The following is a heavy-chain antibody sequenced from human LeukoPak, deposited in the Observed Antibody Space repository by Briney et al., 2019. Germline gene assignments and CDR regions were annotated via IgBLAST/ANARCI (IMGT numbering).Heavy chain of an antibody. CDR2: INSDGINT. V-gene: IGHV3-74*01. CDR1: GFTFSNYW. D-gene: IGHD1-1*01. J-gene: IGHJ5*02. Sequence: GGSLRLSCAASGFTFSNYWMHWVRQAPGKGLVWVSRINSDGINTSYADSVKGRFTISRDNAKNTLNLQMNSLRAEDTAVYYCARGATDVTRWFDPWGQGTRVTVSS. CDR3: ARGATDVTRWFDP.